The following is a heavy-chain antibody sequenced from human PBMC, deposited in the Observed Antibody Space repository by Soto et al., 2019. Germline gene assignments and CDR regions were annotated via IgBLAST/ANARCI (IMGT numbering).Heavy chain of an antibody. J-gene: IGHJ5*02. Sequence: SMKVSCKDAGGTFSSCAISWVRQAPGQGLEWMGGIIPIFGPANYAQKFQGRVTITADESTSTAYMELRSLRSEDTAVYSCARDYGSGDLWFDPWGEGILVTVSS. CDR2: IIPIFGPA. D-gene: IGHD3-10*01. CDR3: ARDYGSGDLWFDP. V-gene: IGHV1-69*13. CDR1: GGTFSSCA.